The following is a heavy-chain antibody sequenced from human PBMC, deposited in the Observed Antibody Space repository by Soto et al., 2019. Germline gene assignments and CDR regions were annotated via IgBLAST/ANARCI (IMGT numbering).Heavy chain of an antibody. D-gene: IGHD2-2*01. CDR2: IKSKTDGGTT. Sequence: PGGSLRLSCAASGFTFSNAWMSWVRQAPGKGLEWVGRIKSKTDGGTTDYAAPVKGRFTISRDDSKNTLYLQMNSLKTEDTAVYYCTTDHYCSSTSCPADYYYYYGMDVWGQGTTVTVSS. CDR3: TTDHYCSSTSCPADYYYYYGMDV. CDR1: GFTFSNAW. J-gene: IGHJ6*02. V-gene: IGHV3-15*01.